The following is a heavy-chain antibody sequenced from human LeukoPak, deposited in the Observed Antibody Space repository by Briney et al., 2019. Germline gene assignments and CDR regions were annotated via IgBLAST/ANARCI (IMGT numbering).Heavy chain of an antibody. D-gene: IGHD1-26*01. CDR1: GVSIGNSHYY. Sequence: SETLSLTCSVSGVSIGNSHYYWGWIRQPAGKGLEWIGRVYFSGSTNYNPSLKGRVTISVDTSKNQFSLNLMSVTAADTAVYYCARDRGSGDYDYWGQGTLVIVSS. V-gene: IGHV4-61*02. CDR2: VYFSGST. CDR3: ARDRGSGDYDY. J-gene: IGHJ4*02.